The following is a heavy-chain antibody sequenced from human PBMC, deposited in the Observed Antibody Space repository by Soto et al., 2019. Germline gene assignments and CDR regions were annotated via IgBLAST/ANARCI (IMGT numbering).Heavy chain of an antibody. J-gene: IGHJ4*02. CDR3: AKDRAYGGNPPLY. Sequence: QVQLVESGGGVVQPGRSLRLSCAASGFRVTSYGMHWVRQAPGKGLEWVALISYDGTKKYSADSAKGRFTISRDNSKNTLYLKMDSLRVEDTAVYYCAKDRAYGGNPPLYWGQEPLFTVSS. CDR1: GFRVTSYG. V-gene: IGHV3-30*18. CDR2: ISYDGTKK. D-gene: IGHD4-17*01.